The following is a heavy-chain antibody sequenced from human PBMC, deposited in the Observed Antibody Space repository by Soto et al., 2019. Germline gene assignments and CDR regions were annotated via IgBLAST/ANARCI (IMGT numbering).Heavy chain of an antibody. CDR3: AKEAVAGTKDFDY. J-gene: IGHJ4*02. D-gene: IGHD6-19*01. V-gene: IGHV3-30*18. Sequence: PGGSLRLSCATSGFTFSNYGIHWVRQAPGKGLEWVAVISYDGGNKYYADSVKGRFTISRDNSKNTLFLQMNSLRAEDTAVYYCAKEAVAGTKDFDYWGQGTLVTVSS. CDR1: GFTFSNYG. CDR2: ISYDGGNK.